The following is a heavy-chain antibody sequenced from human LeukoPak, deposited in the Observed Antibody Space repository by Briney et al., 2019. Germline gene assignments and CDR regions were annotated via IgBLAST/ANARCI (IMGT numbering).Heavy chain of an antibody. CDR2: ILTSGST. Sequence: SETLSLTCTVSGGSISSSYWTWIRQPAGKGLEWIGRILTSGSTKYNPSLKSRVTMSVDTSKNQFSLKLSSVTAADTAVYFCARESSGWFFDYWGQGTLVTVSS. J-gene: IGHJ4*02. V-gene: IGHV4-4*07. CDR1: GGSISSSY. CDR3: ARESSGWFFDY. D-gene: IGHD6-19*01.